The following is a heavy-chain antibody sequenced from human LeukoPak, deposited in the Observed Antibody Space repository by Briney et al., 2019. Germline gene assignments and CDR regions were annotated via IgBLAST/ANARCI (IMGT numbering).Heavy chain of an antibody. Sequence: SQTLSLTCAISGDSVSSNSAAWNWIRQSPSRGLEWLGRTYYRSKWYNDYAVSVKSRITINPDTSKNQFSLQLNSVTPEDTAVYYCARGYSSGPYFFYYYYMDVWGKGTTVTVSS. D-gene: IGHD6-19*01. CDR1: GDSVSSNSAA. V-gene: IGHV6-1*01. CDR3: ARGYSSGPYFFYYYYMDV. J-gene: IGHJ6*03. CDR2: TYYRSKWYN.